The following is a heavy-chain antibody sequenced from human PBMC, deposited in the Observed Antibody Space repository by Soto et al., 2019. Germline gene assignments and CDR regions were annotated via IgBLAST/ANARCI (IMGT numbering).Heavy chain of an antibody. J-gene: IGHJ2*01. D-gene: IGHD1-26*01. CDR1: GGSISSGRYY. CDR2: ISYSGST. V-gene: IGHV4-31*03. Sequence: QVQLQESGPGLVKPSQTLSLTCTVSGGSISSGRYYWSWIRQHPGKGLEWIGYISYSGSTYYNPSLKSRVTISMDTSKNQFSLKLSSVTAADTAVYYCARDPSGSYWYFDLWGRGTLVTVSS. CDR3: ARDPSGSYWYFDL.